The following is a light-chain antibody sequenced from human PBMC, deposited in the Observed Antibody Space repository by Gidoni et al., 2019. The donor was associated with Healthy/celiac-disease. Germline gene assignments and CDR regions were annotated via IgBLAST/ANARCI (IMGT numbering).Light chain of an antibody. CDR3: QQRSNWPLFT. J-gene: IGKJ3*01. Sequence: EIVLTQSPATLSLSPGERATLSCSASQSVSSYLAWYQQKPGQAPRLLIYDASNRATGIPARFSGSGSGTDFTLTISSLEPEDFAVYYCQQRSNWPLFTFGPGTKVEIK. V-gene: IGKV3-11*01. CDR2: DAS. CDR1: QSVSSY.